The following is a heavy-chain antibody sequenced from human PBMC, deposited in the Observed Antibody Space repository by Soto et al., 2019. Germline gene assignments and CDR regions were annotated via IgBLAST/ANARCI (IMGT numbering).Heavy chain of an antibody. CDR3: ARGRF. Sequence: GGSLRLSCAASGFTFSSYWMSWVRQVPGKGLEWVANINPDGSAKYYMGSVKGRFTISRENAQTSLSLQMNSLSAEDTATYFCARGRFWGQGALVPVSS. V-gene: IGHV3-7*01. J-gene: IGHJ4*02. CDR1: GFTFSSYW. CDR2: INPDGSAK. D-gene: IGHD6-25*01.